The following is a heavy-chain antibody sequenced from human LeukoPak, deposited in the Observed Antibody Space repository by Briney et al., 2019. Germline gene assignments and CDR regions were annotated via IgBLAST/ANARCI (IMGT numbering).Heavy chain of an antibody. CDR3: AREQFAYYYGSGSYSFDY. CDR1: VGTFSSYA. D-gene: IGHD3-10*01. Sequence: VASVKVSCKASVGTFSSYAISWVRQAPGQGPEWMGGIIPIFGTANYAQKFQGRVTITADESTSTAYMELSSLRSEDTAVYYCAREQFAYYYGSGSYSFDYWGQGTLVTVSS. CDR2: IIPIFGTA. J-gene: IGHJ4*02. V-gene: IGHV1-69*13.